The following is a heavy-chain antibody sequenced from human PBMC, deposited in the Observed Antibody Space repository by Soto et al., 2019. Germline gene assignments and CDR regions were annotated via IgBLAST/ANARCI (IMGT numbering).Heavy chain of an antibody. CDR3: ARRIAVDVAGFDY. J-gene: IGHJ4*02. V-gene: IGHV5-10-1*01. Sequence: PGESQKISSQGSGYRFTSYSISWVRQMPGKGLEWMGRIDPSDSYSNYRPSFQGHVTMSADKSINTAYLQWSSLKASDTAMYYCARRIAVDVAGFDYWGQGTLVTVSS. CDR2: IDPSDSYS. D-gene: IGHD6-19*01. CDR1: GYRFTSYS.